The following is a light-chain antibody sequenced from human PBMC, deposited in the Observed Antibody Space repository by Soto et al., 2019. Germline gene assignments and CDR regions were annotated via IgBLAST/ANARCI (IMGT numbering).Light chain of an antibody. Sequence: QSALTQPASVSGPPGQSITISCTVPSSDVGNYNLVSWYQKHPGKVPKLMIYEGSKRPPGVSHRFSGSQSGNTASLAISGLQAEDEADYYCCSYAGSKTYVFGTGTKVTVL. CDR3: CSYAGSKTYV. CDR2: EGS. V-gene: IGLV2-23*01. J-gene: IGLJ1*01. CDR1: SSDVGNYNL.